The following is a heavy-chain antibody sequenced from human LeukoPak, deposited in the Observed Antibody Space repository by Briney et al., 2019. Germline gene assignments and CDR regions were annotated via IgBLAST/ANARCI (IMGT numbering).Heavy chain of an antibody. V-gene: IGHV3-11*04. Sequence: GGSLRLSSAASGFTFSDYYMSWIRHAPGKGLEWVSYISSSGSTIYYADSVKGRFTISRDKAKNSLYLQMNRLRAEDTAVYYCARARSRRTGGQVDYWGQGTLVTVSS. D-gene: IGHD1-1*01. CDR2: ISSSGSTI. J-gene: IGHJ4*02. CDR3: ARARSRRTGGQVDY. CDR1: GFTFSDYY.